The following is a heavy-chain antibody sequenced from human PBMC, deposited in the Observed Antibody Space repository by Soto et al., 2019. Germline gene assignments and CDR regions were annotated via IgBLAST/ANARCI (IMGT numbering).Heavy chain of an antibody. CDR1: GDTFSSYA. CDR2: IIPTFGRT. Sequence: SVKVSCKASGDTFSSYAIGWVRQAPGKGLEWMGKIIPTFGRTNYAQKFQGRLTISADDSTSTAYMELTSLESDDTAVYYCARDPLSXFAMDVWGQGTTVTVSS. J-gene: IGHJ6*02. V-gene: IGHV1-69*13. D-gene: IGHD3-10*01. CDR3: ARDPLSXFAMDV.